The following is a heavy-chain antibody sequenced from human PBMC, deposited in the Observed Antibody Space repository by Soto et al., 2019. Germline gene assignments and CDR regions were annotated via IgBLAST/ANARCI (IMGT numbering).Heavy chain of an antibody. V-gene: IGHV1-69*02. CDR2: IFPLTDIP. CDR1: GGTFRNYP. Sequence: QVQLVQSGTEVKKPGSSVKVSCKASGGTFRNYPINWVRQAPGQGLEWMGSIFPLTDIPDYAQNFQARLTISADKSTSTAYMELCGLTSDDTAMYVCARSTLVVLNYFESWGQGTLVTVSS. CDR3: ARSTLVVLNYFES. D-gene: IGHD1-1*01. J-gene: IGHJ4*02.